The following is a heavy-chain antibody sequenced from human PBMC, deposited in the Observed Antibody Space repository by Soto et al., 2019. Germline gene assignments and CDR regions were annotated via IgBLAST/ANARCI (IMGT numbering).Heavy chain of an antibody. J-gene: IGHJ3*02. Sequence: SETLSHTCTVSGGSISSGGYYWSWIRKHPGKGLEWIGYIYYSGSTNYNPSLKSRVTISVDTSKNQFSLKLSSVTAADTAVYYCARHSEGLLLWFGEREAFDIWGQGTMLTVSS. D-gene: IGHD3-10*01. CDR1: GGSISSGGYY. V-gene: IGHV4-61*08. CDR2: IYYSGST. CDR3: ARHSEGLLLWFGEREAFDI.